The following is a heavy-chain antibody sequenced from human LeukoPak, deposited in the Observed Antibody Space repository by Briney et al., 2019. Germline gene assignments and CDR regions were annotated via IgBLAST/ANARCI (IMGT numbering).Heavy chain of an antibody. CDR3: ARVRGDFETD. J-gene: IGHJ1*01. Sequence: PSETLSLTCSVSGGSISSYYWTWVRQPPGKGLEWIGYRYYSGSTTSHPPLKSRVTISVDTSKSQFSLKLISVTAADTAIYYCARVRGDFETDWGQGTLVTVSS. CDR2: RYYSGST. V-gene: IGHV4-59*01. CDR1: GGSISSYY. D-gene: IGHD3-16*01.